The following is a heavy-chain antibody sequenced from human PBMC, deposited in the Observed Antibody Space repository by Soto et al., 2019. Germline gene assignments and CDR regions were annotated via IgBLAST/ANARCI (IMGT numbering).Heavy chain of an antibody. CDR3: ARVSMCPRYCSHKGNNWFDP. CDR2: INHSGST. J-gene: IGHJ5*02. Sequence: QVQLQQWGAGLLKPSETLSLTCAVYGGSFSGYYWSWIRQPPGKGLEWIGEINHSGSTNYNPSLKSRVTISVDTSKNQFSLKLSSVTAADTAVYYCARVSMCPRYCSHKGNNWFDPWGQGTLVTVSS. D-gene: IGHD2-15*01. V-gene: IGHV4-34*01. CDR1: GGSFSGYY.